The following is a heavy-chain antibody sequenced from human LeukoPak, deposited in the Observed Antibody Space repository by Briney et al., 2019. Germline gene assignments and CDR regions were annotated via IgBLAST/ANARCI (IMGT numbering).Heavy chain of an antibody. CDR1: GFTFSSYW. D-gene: IGHD3-10*01. V-gene: IGHV3-74*01. J-gene: IGHJ4*02. CDR2: INSDGSST. CDR3: ARVRGIRGTNLKYFDY. Sequence: GGSLRLSRAASGFTFSSYWMHWVRQAPGKGLVWVSRINSDGSSTSYADSVKGRFTISRDNAKNSLYLQMNSLRAEDTAVYYCARVRGIRGTNLKYFDYWGQGTLVTVSS.